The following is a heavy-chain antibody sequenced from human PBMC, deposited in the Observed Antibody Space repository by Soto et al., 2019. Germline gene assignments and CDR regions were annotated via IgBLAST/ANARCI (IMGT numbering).Heavy chain of an antibody. CDR2: IYYSGST. V-gene: IGHV4-59*01. CDR1: GGSISSYY. Sequence: PSETLSLTCTVSGGSISSYYWSWIRQPPGKGLEWIGYIYYSGSTNYNPSLKSRVTISVDTSKNQFSLKLSSVTAADTAVYYCARGIRYLDWLHFDYWGQGTLVTVS. J-gene: IGHJ4*02. CDR3: ARGIRYLDWLHFDY. D-gene: IGHD3-9*01.